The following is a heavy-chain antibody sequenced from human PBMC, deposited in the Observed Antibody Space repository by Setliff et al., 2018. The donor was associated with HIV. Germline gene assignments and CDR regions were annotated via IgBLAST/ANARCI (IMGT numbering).Heavy chain of an antibody. CDR3: ARLGYSYGTRALDY. CDR1: GVSISSQY. CDR2: VYYSVNY. D-gene: IGHD5-18*01. J-gene: IGHJ4*01. Sequence: TLSLTCAVSGVSISSQYWSWIRQPPGKGLEWIGFVYYSVNYNYNPSLKSRVSISVDTSKNQVSLRLTSVTAADTAVYYCARLGYSYGTRALDYWGHGTLVTVSS. V-gene: IGHV4-59*11.